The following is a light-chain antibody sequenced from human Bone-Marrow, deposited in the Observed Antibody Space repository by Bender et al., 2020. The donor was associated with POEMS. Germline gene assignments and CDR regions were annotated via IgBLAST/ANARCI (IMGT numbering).Light chain of an antibody. J-gene: IGLJ3*02. V-gene: IGLV2-14*02. CDR2: EGS. Sequence: QSGLTQPRSVSGSPGQSVTISCTGASGFVSWYQQHPGKAPKLIIYEGSKRPSGVSNRFSGSKSGTSASLAITGLQAEDEGDYYCQSYDNSLGGWVFGGGTKLTVL. CDR3: QSYDNSLGGWV. CDR1: SGF.